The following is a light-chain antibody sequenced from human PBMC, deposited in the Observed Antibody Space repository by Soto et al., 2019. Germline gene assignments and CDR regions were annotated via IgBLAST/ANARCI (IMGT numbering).Light chain of an antibody. J-gene: IGKJ5*01. CDR3: QQSYSTTIT. V-gene: IGKV1-39*01. CDR2: AAS. CDR1: QSISSY. Sequence: DFQMTESPSSLSASVRDRVTITCRASQSISSYLNWYQQKPGKAPKLLIYAASSLQSGVPSRFSGSGSGTDFTLTISSLQPEDFATYYCQQSYSTTITFGQGTRLENK.